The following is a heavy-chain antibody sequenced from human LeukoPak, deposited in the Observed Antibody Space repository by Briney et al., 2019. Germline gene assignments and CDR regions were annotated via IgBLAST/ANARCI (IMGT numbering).Heavy chain of an antibody. CDR1: GGSISNYY. J-gene: IGHJ4*02. CDR2: INHSGNT. D-gene: IGHD3-22*01. V-gene: IGHV4-34*01. Sequence: SETLSLTCTVSGGSISNYYWSWIRQPPGKGLEWIGEINHSGNTNYNPSLKSRVTISVDTSKNQFSLRLMSVNAADTAVYYCAGSSYIGLDFWGQGTLVTVSS. CDR3: AGSSYIGLDF.